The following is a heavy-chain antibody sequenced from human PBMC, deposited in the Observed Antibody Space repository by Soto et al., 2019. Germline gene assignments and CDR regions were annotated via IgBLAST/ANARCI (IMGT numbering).Heavy chain of an antibody. V-gene: IGHV1-2*02. D-gene: IGHD6-19*01. J-gene: IGHJ4*02. CDR2: INPKSGGT. Sequence: ASVKVSCKASGYTFTVYYMHWVRQAPGQGLEWMGWINPKSGGTMYPQKFQGRVTMTWDTSISTAYMALTRLRSDDTAVYYCVRDGSTGWHFDSWGQGTLVTSPQ. CDR1: GYTFTVYY. CDR3: VRDGSTGWHFDS.